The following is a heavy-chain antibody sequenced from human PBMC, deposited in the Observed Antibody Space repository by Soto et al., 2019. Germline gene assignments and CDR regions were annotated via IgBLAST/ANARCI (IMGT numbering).Heavy chain of an antibody. CDR2: ITYDGSNK. Sequence: GGSLRLSCAASGFTFSSYAMSWVRQAPGKGLEWVSVITYDGSNKYYADSVKGRFTISRDNSKNTLYLQMNSLRAEDTAVYYCARVTFSNLYYYGMDVWGQGTTVTVSS. J-gene: IGHJ6*02. V-gene: IGHV3-30*04. D-gene: IGHD3-3*02. CDR1: GFTFSSYA. CDR3: ARVTFSNLYYYGMDV.